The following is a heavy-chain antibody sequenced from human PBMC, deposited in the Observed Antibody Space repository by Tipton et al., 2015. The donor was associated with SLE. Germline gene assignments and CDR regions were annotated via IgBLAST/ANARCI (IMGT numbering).Heavy chain of an antibody. D-gene: IGHD6-13*01. V-gene: IGHV4-59*01. CDR2: IYYSGST. Sequence: TLSLTCTVSGDSINGYYWSWIRQPPGKGLEWIGYIYYSGSTNYNPSLKSRVTISVDTSKNQFSLKLSSVTAADTAVYYCAREGSSWFFFDFGGQGTLVTVSS. J-gene: IGHJ4*02. CDR3: AREGSSWFFFDF. CDR1: GDSINGYY.